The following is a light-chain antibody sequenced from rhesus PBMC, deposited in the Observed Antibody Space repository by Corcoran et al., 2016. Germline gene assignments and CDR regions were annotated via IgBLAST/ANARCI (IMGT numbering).Light chain of an antibody. Sequence: DIQMTQSPSSLSASVGDKVTITCRASQGISSWLAWYQQKPGKAPKLLIYKASSLQSGVPSRVSGSVSGTDVTLTISSLQPEDFATYYCLQYSSSRTFGQGTKVEIK. CDR2: KAS. CDR1: QGISSW. CDR3: LQYSSSRT. J-gene: IGKJ1*01. V-gene: IGKV1-22*01.